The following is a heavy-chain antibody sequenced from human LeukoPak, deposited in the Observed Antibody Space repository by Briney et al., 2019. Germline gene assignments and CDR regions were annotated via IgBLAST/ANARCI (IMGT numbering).Heavy chain of an antibody. Sequence: GGSLRLSCAASGFTFSSYGMHWVRQAPGKGLEWVALIWYDGTNKYYADSVKGRFTISRDNSKNTLYMQMNSLRGEDTAVYYCVRDNDFWSGYYSPTRGYFDYWGQGTLVTVSS. V-gene: IGHV3-30*02. CDR3: VRDNDFWSGYYSPTRGYFDY. D-gene: IGHD3-3*01. CDR2: IWYDGTNK. J-gene: IGHJ4*02. CDR1: GFTFSSYG.